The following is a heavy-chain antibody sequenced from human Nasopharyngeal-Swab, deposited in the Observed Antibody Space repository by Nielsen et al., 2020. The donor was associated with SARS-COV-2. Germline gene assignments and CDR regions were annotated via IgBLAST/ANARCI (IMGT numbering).Heavy chain of an antibody. CDR1: GGSLSDYH. CDR3: AGHPADFDY. V-gene: IGHV4-34*01. J-gene: IGHJ4*02. CDR2: MKPSGRT. Sequence: SETLCLTCAVYGGSLSDYHWSWIRQPPGKGLEWMGEMKPSGRTNYNPSLKSRVAISIDTSKNQFFLNLRSVTAADTAVFYCAGHPADFDYWGQGTLVTVSS.